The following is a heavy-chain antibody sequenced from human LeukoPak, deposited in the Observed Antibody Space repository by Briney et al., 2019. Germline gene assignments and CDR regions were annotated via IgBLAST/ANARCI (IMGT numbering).Heavy chain of an antibody. CDR1: GYSFTNYA. V-gene: IGHV7-4-1*02. CDR3: ARAFQSLGRLSLPDY. J-gene: IGHJ4*02. D-gene: IGHD3-16*02. Sequence: GASVKVSCKASGYSFTNYAMNWVRQAPGQGLEWMGWIHPSTGNPTYAQGFTGRFVFSLDTSVSTTYLQISSLKAEDTAVYFCARAFQSLGRLSLPDYWGQGTLVTVSS. CDR2: IHPSTGNP.